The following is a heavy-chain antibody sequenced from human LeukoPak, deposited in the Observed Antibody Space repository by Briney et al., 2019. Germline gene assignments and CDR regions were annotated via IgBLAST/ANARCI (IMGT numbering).Heavy chain of an antibody. J-gene: IGHJ6*02. CDR1: GYTFTSYG. CDR3: ARGRHGLYRGPYYYYGMDV. V-gene: IGHV1-18*01. Sequence: ASVTVSCTASGYTFTSYGISWVRQAPGQGLEWMGWISAYNGNTNYAQKLQGRVTMTRNTSISTAYMELSSLRSEDTAVYYCARGRHGLYRGPYYYYGMDVWGQGTTVTVSS. D-gene: IGHD1-26*01. CDR2: ISAYNGNT.